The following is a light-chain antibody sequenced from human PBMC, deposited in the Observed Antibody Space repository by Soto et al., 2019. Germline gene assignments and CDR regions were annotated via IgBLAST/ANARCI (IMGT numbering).Light chain of an antibody. CDR2: GAS. J-gene: IGKJ4*01. CDR1: QTVNNY. CDR3: QQTYITPRA. Sequence: DMQMTQSPSSLSASVGDRVTITCRTSQTVNNYLNWYQHIPGKAPKLLIYGASSLQGGVPSRFSGTASGTDFTLTISNLQPEDFATYYCQQTYITPRAFGGGTKVDIK. V-gene: IGKV1-39*01.